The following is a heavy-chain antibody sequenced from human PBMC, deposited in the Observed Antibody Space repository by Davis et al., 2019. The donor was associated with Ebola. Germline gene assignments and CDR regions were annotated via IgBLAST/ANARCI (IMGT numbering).Heavy chain of an antibody. Sequence: PGGSLRLSCSASGFTFSDYAMYWVRQAPGKGLEYVSGISSNGGTTYYADSVKGRFIISRDNSRNTLYLQMSSLRAEDTAVYYCVKDRRWFDFSFVFAYWGQGTLVTVSS. J-gene: IGHJ4*02. CDR2: ISSNGGTT. V-gene: IGHV3-64D*06. CDR1: GFTFSDYA. D-gene: IGHD3-10*01. CDR3: VKDRRWFDFSFVFAY.